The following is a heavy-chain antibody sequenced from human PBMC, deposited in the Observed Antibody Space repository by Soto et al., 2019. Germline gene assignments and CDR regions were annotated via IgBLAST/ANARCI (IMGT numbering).Heavy chain of an antibody. CDR1: GFPFRTYA. V-gene: IGHV3-48*02. CDR2: INNNSDTI. Sequence: EVQLVESGGGLIQPGGSLRVSCAASGFPFRTYAMNWVRQAPGKGLEWVSYINNNSDTIYYADSVKGRFTISRDNAKNSLYLQMNSLRDEDTAVYYCVRDRGYTGYDFEYWGQGTLVTVSS. J-gene: IGHJ4*02. CDR3: VRDRGYTGYDFEY. D-gene: IGHD5-12*01.